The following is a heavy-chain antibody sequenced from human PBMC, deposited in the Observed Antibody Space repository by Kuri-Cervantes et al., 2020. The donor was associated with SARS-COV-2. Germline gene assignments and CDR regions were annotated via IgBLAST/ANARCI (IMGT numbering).Heavy chain of an antibody. Sequence: SQTLSLTGAVSGYSISSGYYWGWIRQPPGKGLEWIGSINHSGSTNYNPSLKSRVTISVDTSKNQFSLKLSSVTAADTAVYYCGRGPAAIITPYFDYWGQGTLVTVSS. V-gene: IGHV4-38-2*01. J-gene: IGHJ4*02. D-gene: IGHD2-2*01. CDR1: GYSISSGYY. CDR3: GRGPAAIITPYFDY. CDR2: INHSGST.